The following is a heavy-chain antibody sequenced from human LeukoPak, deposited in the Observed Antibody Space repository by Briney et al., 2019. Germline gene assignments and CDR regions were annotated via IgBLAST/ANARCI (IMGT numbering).Heavy chain of an antibody. V-gene: IGHV3-7*01. D-gene: IGHD2-15*01. Sequence: GGSLRLSCAASGFTFDDYAMSWVRQAPGTGLEWVANINPAGSETYYVDPVKGRFSISRDNAKNSVYLQMNSLRAEDTAVYHCARFGYVAAVDVWGQGTPVTVSS. CDR3: ARFGYVAAVDV. CDR1: GFTFDDYA. J-gene: IGHJ4*02. CDR2: INPAGSET.